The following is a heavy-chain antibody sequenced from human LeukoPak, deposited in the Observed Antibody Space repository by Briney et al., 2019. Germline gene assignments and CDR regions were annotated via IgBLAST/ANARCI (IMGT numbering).Heavy chain of an antibody. V-gene: IGHV5-51*01. J-gene: IGHJ4*02. Sequence: GESLKISCKGSGYSFTTYWIGWVRQMPGKGLEWMGVIYPGDSNTKYSPSFQGQVTISADKSISTAYLQWSSLKASDTATYYCGRLRGWPNYFDYWGQGTLVTVSS. CDR1: GYSFTTYW. CDR3: GRLRGWPNYFDY. D-gene: IGHD6-19*01. CDR2: IYPGDSNT.